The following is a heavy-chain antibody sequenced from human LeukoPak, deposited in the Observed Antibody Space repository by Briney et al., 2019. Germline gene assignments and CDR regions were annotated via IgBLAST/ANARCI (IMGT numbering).Heavy chain of an antibody. V-gene: IGHV3-15*01. CDR3: TTDSFVYYDSRDFDY. CDR1: GFTFSNAW. J-gene: IGHJ4*02. D-gene: IGHD3-22*01. CDR2: IKSKTDGGTT. Sequence: PGGSLRLSCAASGFTFSNAWMSWVRQAPGKGLEWVGRIKSKTDGGTTDYAAPVKGRFTISRDDSKNTLYLQMNSLKTDDTAVYYCTTDSFVYYDSRDFDYWGQGTLVTVSS.